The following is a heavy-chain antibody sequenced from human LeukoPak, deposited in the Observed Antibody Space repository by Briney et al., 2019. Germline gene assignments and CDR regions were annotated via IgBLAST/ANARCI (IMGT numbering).Heavy chain of an antibody. CDR1: GFTFSSYA. CDR2: ISGSGGST. Sequence: GGSLRLSCAASGFTFSSYAMSWVRQAPGKGLEWVSAISGSGGSTYYADSVKGRFTISRDNSKNTLYLQVNSLRAEDTAIYYCARDLGSYSSGWYMGFDYWGQGTLVTVSS. CDR3: ARDLGSYSSGWYMGFDY. V-gene: IGHV3-23*01. D-gene: IGHD6-19*01. J-gene: IGHJ4*02.